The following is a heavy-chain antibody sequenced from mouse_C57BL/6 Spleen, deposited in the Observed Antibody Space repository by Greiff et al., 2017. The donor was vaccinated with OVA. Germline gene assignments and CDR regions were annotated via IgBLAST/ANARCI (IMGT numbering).Heavy chain of an antibody. D-gene: IGHD1-1*02. V-gene: IGHV5-4*03. CDR2: ISDGGSYT. CDR1: GFTFSSYA. Sequence: EVNVVESGGGLVKPGGSLKLSCAASGFTFSSYAMSWVRQTPEKRLEWVATISDGGSYTYYPDNVKGRFTISRDNAKNNLYLQMSHLKSENTAMYTCEGGGYGPYFADWGQGPPLTVPS. CDR3: EGGGYGPYFAD. J-gene: IGHJ2*01.